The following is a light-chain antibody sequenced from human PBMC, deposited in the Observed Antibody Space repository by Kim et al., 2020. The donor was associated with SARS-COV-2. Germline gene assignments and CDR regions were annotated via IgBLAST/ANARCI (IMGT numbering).Light chain of an antibody. J-gene: IGLJ3*02. CDR2: STN. V-gene: IGLV8-61*01. Sequence: QAVVTQEPSFSVSPGGTVTLTCGLSSGSVSTSYYPTWYQQTPGQAPRTLIYSTNTRSSGVPDRFSGFILGNKAALTITGAQADDECDYYCALYLGNGTSGWVFGGGTKVTVL. CDR3: ALYLGNGTSGWV. CDR1: SGSVSTSYY.